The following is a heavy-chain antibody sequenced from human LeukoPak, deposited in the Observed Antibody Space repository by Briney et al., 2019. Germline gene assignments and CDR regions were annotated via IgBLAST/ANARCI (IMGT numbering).Heavy chain of an antibody. CDR2: IHTSGST. CDR3: ARDAYYYGSESYFFDY. CDR1: GGSISSYY. Sequence: SETLSLTCTVSGGSISSYYWSWIRQPAGKGLEWIGRIHTSGSTKYNPSLKSRVTMSVDTSKNQFSLKLSSGTAADTAVYYCARDAYYYGSESYFFDYWGQGTLVTVSS. D-gene: IGHD3-10*01. J-gene: IGHJ4*02. V-gene: IGHV4-4*07.